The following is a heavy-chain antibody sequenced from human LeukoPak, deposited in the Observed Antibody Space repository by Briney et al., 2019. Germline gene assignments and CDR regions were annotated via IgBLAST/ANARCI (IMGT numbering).Heavy chain of an antibody. CDR1: GFTFSSYS. V-gene: IGHV3-74*01. D-gene: IGHD6-13*01. J-gene: IGHJ4*02. Sequence: GGSLRLSCAASGFTFSSYSMNWVRQAPGKGLVWVSRINSDGSNTRYADSVKGRFTISRDNAKNTLYLQMNSLGDEDTAVYYCARSHTSYSSTWYFSYYFDYWGQGALVTVSS. CDR2: INSDGSNT. CDR3: ARSHTSYSSTWYFSYYFDY.